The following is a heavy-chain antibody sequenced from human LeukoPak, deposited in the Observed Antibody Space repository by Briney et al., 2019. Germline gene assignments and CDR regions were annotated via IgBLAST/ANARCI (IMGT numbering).Heavy chain of an antibody. CDR2: MYYSRST. CDR3: ARHYCSSASCYVDY. CDR1: GGSISSSTYY. D-gene: IGHD2-2*01. V-gene: IGHV4-39*01. Sequence: SETLSLTCTVSGGSISSSTYYWGWIRQPPGKGLEWIDMMYYSRSTYYNPSLKSRVTISVDTSKNQFSLKLSSVTAADTAVYYCARHYCSSASCYVDYWGQGTLVTVSS. J-gene: IGHJ4*02.